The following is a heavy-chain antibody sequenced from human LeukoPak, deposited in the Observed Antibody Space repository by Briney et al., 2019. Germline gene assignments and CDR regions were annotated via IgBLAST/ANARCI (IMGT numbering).Heavy chain of an antibody. CDR3: ARDTLYGNYFDY. V-gene: IGHV3-30-3*01. Sequence: GRSLRLSCAASAFTLSSYAMHWVRQAPAKGLEWVAVISYDGSNKYYADSVKGRFTISRDNSKNTLYLQMNSLRAEDTAVYYCARDTLYGNYFDYWGQGTLVTVSS. D-gene: IGHD3-10*01. CDR2: ISYDGSNK. CDR1: AFTLSSYA. J-gene: IGHJ4*02.